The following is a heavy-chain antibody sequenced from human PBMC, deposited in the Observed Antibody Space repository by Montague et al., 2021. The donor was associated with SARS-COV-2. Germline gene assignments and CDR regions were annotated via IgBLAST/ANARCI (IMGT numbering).Heavy chain of an antibody. CDR2: IFYTGST. Sequence: SETLSLTCSVSGGSTSNYYWTWIRQSPGKGLQWIGYIFYTGSTKFNPSLKSRVSMSLDTSKNHFSLRLSAVTAADTARYYCARGAVSLGIHGMDVWGQGTTVTVSS. V-gene: IGHV4-59*01. CDR3: ARGAVSLGIHGMDV. CDR1: GGSTSNYY. J-gene: IGHJ6*02. D-gene: IGHD7-27*01.